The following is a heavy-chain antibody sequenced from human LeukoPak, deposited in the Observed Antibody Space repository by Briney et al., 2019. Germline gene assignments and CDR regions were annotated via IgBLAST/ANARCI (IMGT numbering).Heavy chain of an antibody. CDR1: GGSISSSSYY. D-gene: IGHD3-22*01. CDR3: ARGSWYYYDSSGYYFDY. V-gene: IGHV4-39*01. CDR2: IYYSGST. Sequence: SETLSLTCTVSGGSISSSSYYWGWIRQPPGKGLEWIGSIYYSGSTYYNPSLKSRVTISVDTSKNQFSLKLSSVTAADTAVYYCARGSWYYYDSSGYYFDYWGQGTLVAVSS. J-gene: IGHJ4*02.